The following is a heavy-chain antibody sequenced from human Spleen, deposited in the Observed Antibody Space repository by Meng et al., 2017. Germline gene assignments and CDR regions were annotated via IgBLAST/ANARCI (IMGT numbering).Heavy chain of an antibody. J-gene: IGHJ4*02. CDR3: ASPWSY. CDR2: INSDGSII. V-gene: IGHV3-74*01. Sequence: EVQLVESGGGLVQPGGSLRLSCAASGFTFSSNWMQWVRQAPGKGLVWVARINSDGSIINYGDSVKGRSTISRDNAKNTLYLQMNSLRAEDTAVYYCASPWSYWGQGALVTVSS. D-gene: IGHD3-3*01. CDR1: GFTFSSNW.